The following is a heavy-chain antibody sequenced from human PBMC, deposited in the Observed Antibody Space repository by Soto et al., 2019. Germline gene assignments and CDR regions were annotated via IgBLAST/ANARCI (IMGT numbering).Heavy chain of an antibody. J-gene: IGHJ3*02. Sequence: TLNGRSMCSACQDLGQGLEWMGWINPNSGGTNYAQKFQGWVTMTRDTSISTAYMELSRLRSDDTAVYYCARLDWNYVSGAFDIWGQGTMVTVSS. D-gene: IGHD1-7*01. CDR3: ARLDWNYVSGAFDI. CDR2: INPNSGGT. V-gene: IGHV1-2*04. CDR1: TLNGRS.